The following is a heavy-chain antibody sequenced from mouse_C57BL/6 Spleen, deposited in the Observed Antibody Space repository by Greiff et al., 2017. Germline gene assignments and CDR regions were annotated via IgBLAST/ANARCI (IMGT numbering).Heavy chain of an antibody. J-gene: IGHJ1*03. Sequence: VQLQQSGPELVKPGASVKISCKASGYTFTDYYMNWVKQSHGKSLEWIGDINPNNGGTSYNQKFKGKATLTVDKSSSTAYMELRSLTSEDSAVYYCARAYYGSSGHFDVWGTGTTVTVSS. CDR2: INPNNGGT. CDR1: GYTFTDYY. D-gene: IGHD1-1*01. V-gene: IGHV1-26*01. CDR3: ARAYYGSSGHFDV.